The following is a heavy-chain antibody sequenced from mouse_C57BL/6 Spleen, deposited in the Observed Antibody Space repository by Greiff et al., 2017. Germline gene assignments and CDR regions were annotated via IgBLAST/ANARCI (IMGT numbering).Heavy chain of an antibody. J-gene: IGHJ4*01. V-gene: IGHV1-53*01. CDR2: INPSNGGT. Sequence: QVQLQQSGTELVKPGASVKLSCKASGYTFTSYWMHWVKQRPGQGLEWIGNINPSNGGTNYNEKFKSKATLTVDKSSSTAYMQLSSLTSEDSAVYYCARDPYYYGSSYDAMDYWGQGTSVTVSS. D-gene: IGHD1-1*01. CDR1: GYTFTSYW. CDR3: ARDPYYYGSSYDAMDY.